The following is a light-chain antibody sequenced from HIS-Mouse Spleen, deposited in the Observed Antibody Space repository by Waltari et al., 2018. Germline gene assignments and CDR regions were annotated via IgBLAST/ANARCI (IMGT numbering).Light chain of an antibody. V-gene: IGKV1-12*01. J-gene: IGKJ3*01. CDR2: AAS. CDR1: PGISSW. Sequence: DIQMTQSPSSVSASVGDRVTITCRASPGISSWLAWYQQKPVKAPKLLIYAASSLQSGVPSRFSGSGSGTDFTLTISSLQPEDFATYYCQQANSFPPLTFGPGTKVDIK. CDR3: QQANSFPPLT.